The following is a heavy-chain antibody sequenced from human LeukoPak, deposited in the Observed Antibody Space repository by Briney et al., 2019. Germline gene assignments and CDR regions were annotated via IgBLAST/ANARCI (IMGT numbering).Heavy chain of an antibody. V-gene: IGHV1-18*01. CDR2: ISTYNGDT. D-gene: IGHD3-9*01. CDR1: GYTFSSYG. CDR3: VRGILSDDTLTGP. J-gene: IGHJ5*02. Sequence: VKVSCKTSGYTFSSYGINWARQAPGQGLEWMGWISTYNGDTHYGQKVQGRVTMTTDTSTNTAYMELRSLTSDDTAVYYCVRGILSDDTLTGPWGQGTLVTVSS.